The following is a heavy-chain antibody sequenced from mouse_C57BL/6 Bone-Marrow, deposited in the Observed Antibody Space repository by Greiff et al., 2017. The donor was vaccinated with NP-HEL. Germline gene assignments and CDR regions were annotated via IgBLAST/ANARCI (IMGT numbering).Heavy chain of an antibody. D-gene: IGHD2-5*01. CDR1: GYTFTSYW. J-gene: IGHJ3*01. Sequence: QVQLQQSGAELVKPGASVKLSCKASGYTFTSYWMHWVKQRPGRGLEWIGRIDPNSGGTKYNEKFKSKATLTVDKPSSTAYMQLSSLTSEDSAVYYCARTYYSNYHVPWFAYWGQGTLVTVSA. CDR3: ARTYYSNYHVPWFAY. V-gene: IGHV1-72*01. CDR2: IDPNSGGT.